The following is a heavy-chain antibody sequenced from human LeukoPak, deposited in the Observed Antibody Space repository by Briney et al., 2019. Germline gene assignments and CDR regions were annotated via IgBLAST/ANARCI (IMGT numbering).Heavy chain of an antibody. D-gene: IGHD3-22*01. CDR2: IYHSGST. J-gene: IGHJ3*02. V-gene: IGHV4-30-2*01. CDR1: GGSISSGGYS. CDR3: ARGSYYDSSGTFTDAFDI. Sequence: PSETLSLTCAVSGGSISSGGYSWSWIRQPPGKGLEWIGYIYHSGSTYYNPSLKSRVTISVDRSKNQFSLKLSSATAADTAVYYCARGSYYDSSGTFTDAFDIWGQGTMVTVSS.